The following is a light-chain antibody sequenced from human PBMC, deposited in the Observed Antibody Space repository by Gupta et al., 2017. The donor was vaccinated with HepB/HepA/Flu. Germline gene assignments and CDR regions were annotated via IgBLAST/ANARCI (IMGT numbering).Light chain of an antibody. CDR2: GTS. Sequence: IVMTQSPATLSVSPGGRATLSCRASQSVGTTLAWYQQRPGQGPRLLISGTSIRATGVPARLSGSGYGTEFTLTISRPQSEDVAIYYRRQHNQWPPWTFGQGTKVEIK. V-gene: IGKV3-15*01. CDR3: RQHNQWPPWT. J-gene: IGKJ1*01. CDR1: QSVGTT.